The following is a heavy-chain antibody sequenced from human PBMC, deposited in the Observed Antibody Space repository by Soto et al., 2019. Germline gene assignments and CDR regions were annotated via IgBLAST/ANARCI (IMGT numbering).Heavy chain of an antibody. D-gene: IGHD4-17*01. Sequence: SGPTLVNPTQTLTLTCTFSGFSLSTSGMCVSWIRQPPGKALEWLARIDWDDDKYYSTSLKTRLTISKDTSKNQVVLTMTNMDPVDTATYYCARIRIENDYGDYGFTSYYMDVWGKGTTVTLSS. CDR3: ARIRIENDYGDYGFTSYYMDV. V-gene: IGHV2-70*11. CDR2: IDWDDDK. J-gene: IGHJ6*03. CDR1: GFSLSTSGMC.